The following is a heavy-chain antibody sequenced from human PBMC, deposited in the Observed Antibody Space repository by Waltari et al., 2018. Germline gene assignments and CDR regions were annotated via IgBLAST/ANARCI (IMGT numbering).Heavy chain of an antibody. CDR2: IYHSGST. Sequence: QVQLQESGPGLVKPSGTLSLTCAVSGGSFSSSNWWSWVRQPPGKGREWIGEIYHSGSTNYNPSLKSRVTISVDKSKNQFSLKLSSVTAADTAVYYCARVRNYYGSGSYYKGGYFDYWGQGTLVTVSS. V-gene: IGHV4-4*02. CDR3: ARVRNYYGSGSYYKGGYFDY. J-gene: IGHJ4*02. D-gene: IGHD3-10*01. CDR1: GGSFSSSNW.